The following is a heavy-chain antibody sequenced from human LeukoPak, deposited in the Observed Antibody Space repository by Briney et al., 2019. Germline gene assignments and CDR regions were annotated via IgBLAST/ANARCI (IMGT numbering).Heavy chain of an antibody. D-gene: IGHD3-16*01. V-gene: IGHV4-4*07. CDR3: ARGGLPYYYYGMDV. J-gene: IGHJ6*02. CDR2: IYTSGST. Sequence: SETLSLTCTVPGGSISSYYWSWIRQPAGKGLEWIGRIYTSGSTNYNPSLKSRVTMSVDTSENQFSLKLSSVTAADTAVYYCARGGLPYYYYGMDVWGQGTTVTVSS. CDR1: GGSISSYY.